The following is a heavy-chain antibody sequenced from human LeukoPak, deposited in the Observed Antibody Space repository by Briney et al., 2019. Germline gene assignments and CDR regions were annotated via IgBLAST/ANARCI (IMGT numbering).Heavy chain of an antibody. V-gene: IGHV1-18*01. D-gene: IGHD3-9*01. CDR1: GYTFTSYG. J-gene: IGHJ6*02. Sequence: ASVKVSCKASGYTFTSYGISWVRQAPGQGLEWMGWISAYNGNTNYAQELQGRVTITTDTSTSTAYMELRSLRSDDTAVYYCASTPPDDILTGYPPKVDVHYGMDVWGQGTTVTVSS. CDR3: ASTPPDDILTGYPPKVDVHYGMDV. CDR2: ISAYNGNT.